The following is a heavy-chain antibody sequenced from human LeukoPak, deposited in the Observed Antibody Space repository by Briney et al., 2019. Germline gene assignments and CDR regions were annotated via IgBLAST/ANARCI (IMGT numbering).Heavy chain of an antibody. Sequence: SETLSLTCTVSGGSISSYHWSWIRQPPGKGLEWIGYIYYSGSTNYNPSLKSRVTISVDTSKNQFSLKLSSVTAADTAVYYCARWGGDYYGRSFYHWGQGTLVTVSS. CDR2: IYYSGST. V-gene: IGHV4-59*01. CDR1: GGSISSYH. CDR3: ARWGGDYYGRSFYH. D-gene: IGHD1-26*01. J-gene: IGHJ1*01.